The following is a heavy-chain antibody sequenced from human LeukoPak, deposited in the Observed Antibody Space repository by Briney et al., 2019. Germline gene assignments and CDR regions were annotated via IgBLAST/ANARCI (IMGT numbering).Heavy chain of an antibody. CDR2: IYSGGTT. J-gene: IGHJ4*02. V-gene: IGHV3-53*01. CDR3: ARGRRDSSGYYYPFDY. CDR1: GFTVSSDY. D-gene: IGHD3-22*01. Sequence: PGGSLRLSCAASGFTVSSDYMSWVRQAPGKGLEFVSVIYSGGTTYYAASVKGRFSISRDNSKTTVYLQMNSLRAEDTAVYYCARGRRDSSGYYYPFDYWGQGTLVTVSS.